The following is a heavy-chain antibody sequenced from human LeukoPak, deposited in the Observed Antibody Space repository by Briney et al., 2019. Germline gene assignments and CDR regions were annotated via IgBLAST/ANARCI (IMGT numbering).Heavy chain of an antibody. CDR3: VRQPSGSPGDY. V-gene: IGHV4-39*01. Sequence: SETLSLTCSVSGGSISSINYYWGWIRQPPGKGLEWLAYIYNSGSANYNPSLNSRVTVSVDTSNNQFSLKLSSVTAADTAVYYCVRQPSGSPGDYWGQGTLVTVSS. J-gene: IGHJ4*02. D-gene: IGHD1-26*01. CDR1: GGSISSINYY. CDR2: IYNSGSA.